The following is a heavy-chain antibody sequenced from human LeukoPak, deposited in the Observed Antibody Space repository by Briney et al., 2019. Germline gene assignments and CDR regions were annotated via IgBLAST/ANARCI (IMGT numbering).Heavy chain of an antibody. D-gene: IGHD4-17*01. CDR3: ARIGINYGDSTSHY. Sequence: SETLSLTCAVSGGSISSGGYSWTWIRQPPGKGLEWIGYVYHSGTSYYNPSLKSRVTISVDTSKNQFSLKLSSVTAADTAVYYCARIGINYGDSTSHYWGQGTLVTVSS. V-gene: IGHV4-30-2*01. CDR1: GGSISSGGYS. J-gene: IGHJ4*02. CDR2: VYHSGTS.